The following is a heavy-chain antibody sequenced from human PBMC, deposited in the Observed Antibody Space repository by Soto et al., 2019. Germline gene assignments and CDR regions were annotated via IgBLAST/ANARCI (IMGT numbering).Heavy chain of an antibody. D-gene: IGHD3-22*01. V-gene: IGHV1-24*01. CDR1: GYTLTELS. CDR3: ATRPLLVVGSVFWDY. Sequence: ASVKVSCKVSGYTLTELSMHWVRQAPGKGLEWMGGFDPEDGETIYAQKFQGRVTTTEDTSTDTAYMELSSLRSEYTAVYYCATRPLLVVGSVFWDYWGQGTLVTVSS. J-gene: IGHJ4*02. CDR2: FDPEDGET.